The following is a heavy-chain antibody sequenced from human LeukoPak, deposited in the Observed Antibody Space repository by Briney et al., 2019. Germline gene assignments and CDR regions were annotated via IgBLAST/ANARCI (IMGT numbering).Heavy chain of an antibody. D-gene: IGHD4-17*01. J-gene: IGHJ6*02. V-gene: IGHV3-21*01. CDR3: ARGTLYGDYRYGYGMDV. Sequence: PGGSLRLSCAASGFTFSSYSMNWVRQAPGKGLEWVSSISSSSSYIYYADSVKGRLTISRDNAKNSLYLQMNSLRAEDTAVYYCARGTLYGDYRYGYGMDVWGQGTTVTVSS. CDR1: GFTFSSYS. CDR2: ISSSSSYI.